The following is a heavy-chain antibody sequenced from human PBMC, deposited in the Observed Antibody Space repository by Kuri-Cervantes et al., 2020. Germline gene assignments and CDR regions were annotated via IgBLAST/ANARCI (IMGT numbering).Heavy chain of an antibody. CDR3: ARESITIFGVVIDYYYMDV. D-gene: IGHD3-3*01. CDR1: GFTVSSNY. Sequence: GGSLRLSCAASGFTVSSNYMSWVRQAPGKGLEWVSVIYSSGSTYYADSVRGRFTISRDNSKNTLYLQMNSLRSEDTAVYYCARESITIFGVVIDYYYMDVWGKGTTVTVSS. V-gene: IGHV3-53*05. J-gene: IGHJ6*03. CDR2: IYSSGST.